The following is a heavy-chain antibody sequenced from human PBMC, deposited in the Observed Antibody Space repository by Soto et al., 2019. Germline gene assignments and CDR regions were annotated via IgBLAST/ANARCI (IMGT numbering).Heavy chain of an antibody. CDR3: VRSGTSSGRFSDY. Sequence: GESLKISCKGSGYTFTSYWIGWVRQMPGEGLEWMGVIYPSDSDIRYSPSFQGKVTISADKSITTAYLQWSSLKAADTAMYYCVRSGTSSGRFSDYWGQGTRGTV. J-gene: IGHJ4*02. CDR2: IYPSDSDI. CDR1: GYTFTSYW. V-gene: IGHV5-51*01. D-gene: IGHD2-15*01.